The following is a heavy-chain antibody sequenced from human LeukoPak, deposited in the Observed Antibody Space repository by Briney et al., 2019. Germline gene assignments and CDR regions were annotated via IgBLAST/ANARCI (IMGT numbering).Heavy chain of an antibody. CDR2: IKSKADGETI. Sequence: GGSLRLSCAASGFTFSSYAMSWVRQAPGKGLGWVGRIKSKADGETIDYAAPVKGRFTLSRDDSKNMLYLQMNSLKSEDTAVYYCSTLTSRGLSDSWGQGTLVTVSS. V-gene: IGHV3-15*01. CDR1: GFTFSSYA. J-gene: IGHJ4*02. D-gene: IGHD1-20*01. CDR3: STLTSRGLSDS.